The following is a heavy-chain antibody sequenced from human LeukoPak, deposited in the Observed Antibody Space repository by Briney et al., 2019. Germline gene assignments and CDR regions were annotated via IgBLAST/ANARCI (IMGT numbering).Heavy chain of an antibody. CDR1: GFTFSSYS. CDR2: ISSSSSYI. Sequence: PGGSLRLSCAASGFTFSSYSMNWVRQAPGKGLEWVSSISSSSSYIYYADSVKGRFTISRDDSKNTLDLQMNSLRAEDTAVYYCANDLWGDDDYWGQGTLVTVSS. CDR3: ANDLWGDDDY. V-gene: IGHV3-21*01. D-gene: IGHD7-27*01. J-gene: IGHJ4*02.